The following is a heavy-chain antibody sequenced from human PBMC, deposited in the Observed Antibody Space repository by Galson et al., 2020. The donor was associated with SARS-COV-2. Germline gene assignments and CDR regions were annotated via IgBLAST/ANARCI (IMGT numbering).Heavy chain of an antibody. Sequence: LSLTCAASGFTFSSYWMHWVRQAPGKGLVWVSRIYSEGSSTSHADSVKGRFTISGDNAKNTLYLQMNSLRAEDTAVYYCARGDMGNDYFDYWGQGTLVTVAS. CDR1: GFTFSSYW. CDR2: IYSEGSST. J-gene: IGHJ4*02. V-gene: IGHV3-74*01. D-gene: IGHD7-27*01. CDR3: ARGDMGNDYFDY.